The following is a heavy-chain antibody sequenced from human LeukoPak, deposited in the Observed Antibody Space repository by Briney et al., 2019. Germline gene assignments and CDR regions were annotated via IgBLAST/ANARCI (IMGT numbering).Heavy chain of an antibody. Sequence: GGSLRLSCAASGFTFSGYAMSWVRQAPGKGLEWVSAISGSGGSTYYADSVKGRFTISRDNSKNTLYLQMNSLRAEDTAVYYCAKAPPLWDGWYHFDYWGQGTLVTVSS. V-gene: IGHV3-23*01. CDR2: ISGSGGST. CDR1: GFTFSGYA. J-gene: IGHJ4*02. D-gene: IGHD6-19*01. CDR3: AKAPPLWDGWYHFDY.